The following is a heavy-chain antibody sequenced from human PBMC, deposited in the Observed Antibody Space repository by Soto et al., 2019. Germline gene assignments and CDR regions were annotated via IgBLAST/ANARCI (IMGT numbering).Heavy chain of an antibody. CDR1: GYTNTVDG. CDR2: ISAYNGNT. D-gene: IGHD3-9*01. V-gene: IGHV1-18*01. J-gene: IGHJ4*02. Sequence: KTSGYTNTVDGSGWVRKATGQGLEWMGWISAYNGNTNYAQKLQGRVTMTTDTSTSTAYMELRSLRSDDTAVYYCARDNYDILTVYSFWGKGTLVLVSS. CDR3: ARDNYDILTVYSF.